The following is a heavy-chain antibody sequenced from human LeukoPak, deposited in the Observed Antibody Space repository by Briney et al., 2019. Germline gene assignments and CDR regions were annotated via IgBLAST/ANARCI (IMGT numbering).Heavy chain of an antibody. CDR3: ASHYSRSGIDAFDI. V-gene: IGHV4-61*02. Sequence: SETLSLTCTASGGSTNNESYYWSWIRQPAGKGLEWIGRIHPTGNTICNPSLESRVAISIDTSKNQFSLKLSSVTAADTAVYYCASHYSRSGIDAFDIWGQGTVVTVSS. CDR2: IHPTGNT. J-gene: IGHJ3*02. D-gene: IGHD6-6*01. CDR1: GGSTNNESYY.